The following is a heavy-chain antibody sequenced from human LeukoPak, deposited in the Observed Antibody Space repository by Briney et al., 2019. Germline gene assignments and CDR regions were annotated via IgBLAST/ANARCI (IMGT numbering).Heavy chain of an antibody. V-gene: IGHV1-46*01. CDR3: ARDGVAGVYYFDY. CDR2: INPSGGST. Sequence: ASVKVSCKASGYTFTSYYMHWVRQAPGQGLEWMGIINPSGGSTNYAQKFQGRVTMTRDMSTSTVYMELSSLRSGDTAVYYCARDGVAGVYYFDYWGQGTLVTVSS. D-gene: IGHD6-19*01. CDR1: GYTFTSYY. J-gene: IGHJ4*02.